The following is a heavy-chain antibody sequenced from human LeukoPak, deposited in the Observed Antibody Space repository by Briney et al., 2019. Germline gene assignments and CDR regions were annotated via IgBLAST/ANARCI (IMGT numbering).Heavy chain of an antibody. Sequence: ASVKVSCKALGYTFTAYYIHWVRQAPGQGLEWMGIINPSVGSRSYAQKFQGRVTITRDMSTSTVYMELSSLRSEDTAVYYCAREKSYDSGWDIWGQGTMVTVSS. CDR3: AREKSYDSGWDI. CDR1: GYTFTAYY. CDR2: INPSVGSR. J-gene: IGHJ3*02. D-gene: IGHD3-22*01. V-gene: IGHV1-46*01.